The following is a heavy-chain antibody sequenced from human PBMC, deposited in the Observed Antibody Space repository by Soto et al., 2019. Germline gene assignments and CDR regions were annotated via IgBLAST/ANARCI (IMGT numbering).Heavy chain of an antibody. D-gene: IGHD5-18*01. V-gene: IGHV4-31*11. CDR1: GVSISSGSYY. CDR2: IYYSGGT. J-gene: IGHJ5*02. Sequence: QVQLQDSGPGLVKPSQTLALTCAVSGVSISSGSYYWSWSRQHSGTGLEWIGYIYYSGGTYYNPSLNSRVTISVDTSKIQVSVKASSVTAVDTAVYSCAIAGGYYQGGGWCDLWGQGSLV. CDR3: AIAGGYYQGGGWCDL.